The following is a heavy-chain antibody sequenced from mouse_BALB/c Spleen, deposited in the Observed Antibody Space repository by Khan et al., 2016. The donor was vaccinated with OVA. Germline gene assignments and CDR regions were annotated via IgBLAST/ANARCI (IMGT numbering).Heavy chain of an antibody. D-gene: IGHD2-4*01. CDR3: ARELRHFDY. V-gene: IGHV9-3*02. CDR1: GYTFTNYG. Sequence: QIQLVQSGPELKKPGETVKISCKGSGYTFTNYGINWVKQAPGKGVKWMGWINTNTGEPTYAEEFKGRFGFSLETSASTAYLQINNLKNEDTATNYCARELRHFDYRGQGTTLTVSS. CDR2: INTNTGEP. J-gene: IGHJ2*01.